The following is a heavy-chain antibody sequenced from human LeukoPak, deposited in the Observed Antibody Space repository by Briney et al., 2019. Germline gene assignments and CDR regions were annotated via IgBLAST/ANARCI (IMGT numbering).Heavy chain of an antibody. J-gene: IGHJ4*02. D-gene: IGHD3-22*01. V-gene: IGHV1-2*02. CDR1: GYTFTGYY. CDR3: ARVHYYDSSGYCDY. Sequence: GASVKVSCKASGYTFTGYYMHWVRQAPGQGLEWMGWINPNSGGTNYAQKFQGRVTMTRDTSISTAYMELSRLRSDDTAVYYCARVHYYDSSGYCDYWGQGTLVTVPS. CDR2: INPNSGGT.